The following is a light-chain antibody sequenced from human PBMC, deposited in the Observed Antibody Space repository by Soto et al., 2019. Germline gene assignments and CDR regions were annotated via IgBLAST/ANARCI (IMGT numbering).Light chain of an antibody. CDR3: AAWDDSMSGRV. Sequence: QSVLTQPPSASGTPGQRVTMSCSGTGSNIGANYVYWFQQFPGTAPKLLIYNNDQRPSGVPDRFSGSKSGTSASLDISGLRSEDEAAYYCAAWDDSMSGRVFGGGTKLTVL. CDR1: GSNIGANY. V-gene: IGLV1-47*02. J-gene: IGLJ3*02. CDR2: NND.